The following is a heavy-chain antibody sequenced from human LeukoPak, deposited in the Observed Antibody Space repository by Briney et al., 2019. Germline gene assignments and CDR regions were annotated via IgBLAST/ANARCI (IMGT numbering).Heavy chain of an antibody. D-gene: IGHD2-21*02. Sequence: ASVKVSCKASGYTFTKYGLTWVRQAPGQGLEWMGWISTDKADTYYAQNHQGRVTMTIDTSTSTAYMELRSLTSDDTAVYYCVRDCASDCSIKGHYFFDLWGRGTLVTVSS. CDR3: VRDCASDCSIKGHYFFDL. V-gene: IGHV1-18*01. CDR2: ISTDKADT. J-gene: IGHJ2*01. CDR1: GYTFTKYG.